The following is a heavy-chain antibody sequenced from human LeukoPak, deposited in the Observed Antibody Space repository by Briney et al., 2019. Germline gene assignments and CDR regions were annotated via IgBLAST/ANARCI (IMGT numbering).Heavy chain of an antibody. CDR3: ARGGPSYYYYYGMDV. V-gene: IGHV3-9*01. CDR1: GFTFDDYA. Sequence: GRSLRLSCAASGFTFDDYAMHWVRQAPGKGLEWVSGISWNSGSIGYADSVKGRFTISRHNSKNTLYLQMNSLRAEDTAVYYCARGGPSYYYYYGMDVWGQGTTVTVSS. J-gene: IGHJ6*02. CDR2: ISWNSGSI.